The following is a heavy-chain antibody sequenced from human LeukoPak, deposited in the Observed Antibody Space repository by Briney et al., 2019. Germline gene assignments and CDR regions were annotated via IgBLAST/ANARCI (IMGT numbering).Heavy chain of an antibody. Sequence: SQTLSLTCAISGDSVSSNSVTWNWIRQSPSRGLEWPGRTYYRSTWYNDYAVSVRGRITVNPDTSKNQFSLHLNSVTPGDTAVYYCARRLTQYDCFDPWGQGILVTVSS. CDR3: ARRLTQYDCFDP. CDR1: GDSVSSNSVT. J-gene: IGHJ5*02. CDR2: TYYRSTWYN. V-gene: IGHV6-1*01. D-gene: IGHD2-2*01.